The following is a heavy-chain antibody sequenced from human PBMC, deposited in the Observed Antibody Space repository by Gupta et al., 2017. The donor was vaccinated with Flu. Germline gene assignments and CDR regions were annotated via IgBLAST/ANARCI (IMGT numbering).Heavy chain of an antibody. Sequence: EVQMLESGGGLVQPGGSLTLSCAASGVTFSSSVMSWVRQAPGKGLEWVSTISVGGSTKYYADAVKGRFTISRDNSKNTLNRQMKSMRAEDTALYFYAKVHQLGIRSGFDYGG. CDR3: AKVHQLGIRSGFDY. CDR2: ISVGGSTK. D-gene: IGHD7-27*01. CDR1: GVTFSSSV. J-gene: IGHJ4*01. V-gene: IGHV3-23*01.